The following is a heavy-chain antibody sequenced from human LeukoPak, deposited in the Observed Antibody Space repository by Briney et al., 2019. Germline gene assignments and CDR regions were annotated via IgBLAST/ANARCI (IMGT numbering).Heavy chain of an antibody. CDR3: ARVPPGGYYYMDV. CDR2: ISAYNGNT. V-gene: IGHV1-18*01. J-gene: IGHJ6*03. Sequence: RASVTVSCKASGGTFSSYAISWVRQAPGQGLEWMGWISAYNGNTNYAQKLQGRVTMTTDTSTSTAYMELRSLRSDDTAVYYCARVPPGGYYYMDVWGKGTTVTVSS. CDR1: GGTFSSYA. D-gene: IGHD4-23*01.